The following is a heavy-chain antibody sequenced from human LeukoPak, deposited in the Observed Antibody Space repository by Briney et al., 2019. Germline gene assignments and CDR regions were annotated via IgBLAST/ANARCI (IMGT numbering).Heavy chain of an antibody. D-gene: IGHD1-26*01. J-gene: IGHJ4*02. CDR1: GYTLTELS. CDR3: ARMDDYSGSYLGDY. V-gene: IGHV1-24*01. CDR2: FDPEDGET. Sequence: GASVKVSCKVSGYTLTELSMHWVRQAPGKGLEWMGGFDPEDGETIYAQKFQGRVTMTEDTSTDTAYMELSSLRSDDTAVYYCARMDDYSGSYLGDYWGQGTLVTVSS.